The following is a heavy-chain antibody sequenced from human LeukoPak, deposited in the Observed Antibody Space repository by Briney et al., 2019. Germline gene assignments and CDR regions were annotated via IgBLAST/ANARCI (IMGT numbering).Heavy chain of an antibody. CDR2: INHSGST. CDR1: GGSFSGYY. Sequence: SETLSLTCAVYGGSFSGYYWSWIRQPPGKGQEWIGEINHSGSTNYNPSLKSRVTISVDTSKNQFSLKLSSVTAADTAVYYCARGFRFRFDPWGQGTLVTVSS. J-gene: IGHJ5*02. CDR3: ARGFRFRFDP. D-gene: IGHD2/OR15-2a*01. V-gene: IGHV4-34*01.